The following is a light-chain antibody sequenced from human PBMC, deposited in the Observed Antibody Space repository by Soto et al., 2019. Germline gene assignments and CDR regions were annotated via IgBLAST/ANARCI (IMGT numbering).Light chain of an antibody. V-gene: IGLV1-40*01. Sequence: QSVLTQPPSVSGAPGQRVTISCTWYSSNIVAGYDVHWYQQLPGTAPKLLIYGNSNRPSGVPDRFSGSKSGTSASLAITGLQAEDEADYYCQSYDSSLSGVVFGGGTKVTVL. CDR3: QSYDSSLSGVV. J-gene: IGLJ2*01. CDR1: SSNIVAGYD. CDR2: GNS.